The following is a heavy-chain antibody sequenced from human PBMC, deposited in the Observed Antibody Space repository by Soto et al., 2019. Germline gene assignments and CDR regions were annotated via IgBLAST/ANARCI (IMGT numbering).Heavy chain of an antibody. CDR1: GASISSGDYY. J-gene: IGHJ3*01. V-gene: IGHV4-30-4*01. Sequence: QVQLEESGPGQVKPSQTLSLTCTVSGASISSGDYYWSWIRQPPGKGLEWIGYSYYSGSAYYNPSLKSRVTISLDKSKKHFSLRLSAVTAADTAVYYCARYHDSGNYDSPRLNAFDVWGQGTMVTVSS. CDR3: ARYHDSGNYDSPRLNAFDV. CDR2: SYYSGSA. D-gene: IGHD4-17*01.